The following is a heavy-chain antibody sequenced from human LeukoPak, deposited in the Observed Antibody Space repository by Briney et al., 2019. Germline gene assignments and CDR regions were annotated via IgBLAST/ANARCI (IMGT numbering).Heavy chain of an antibody. D-gene: IGHD6-19*01. CDR1: GGSISSYY. CDR2: IYTSGST. V-gene: IGHV4-4*07. CDR3: ARGAVGIAVAGTDFDY. J-gene: IGHJ4*02. Sequence: SSETLSLTCTVSGGSISSYYWSWIRQPAGEGLEWIGRIYTSGSTNYNPSLKSRVTISVDKSKNQFSLKLSSVTAADTAVYYCARGAVGIAVAGTDFDYWGQGTLVTVSS.